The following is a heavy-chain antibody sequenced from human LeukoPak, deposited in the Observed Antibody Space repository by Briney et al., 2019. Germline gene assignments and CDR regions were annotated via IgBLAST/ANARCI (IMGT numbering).Heavy chain of an antibody. J-gene: IGHJ4*02. CDR3: ARDDISPAMVDY. D-gene: IGHD5-18*01. CDR1: GYTFISYD. CDR2: ISAYNGNT. Sequence: ASVKVSCKASGYTFISYDFSCVRQAPGQGLECLGWISAYNGNTNYAQKLQGRVTMTTDTSTSTAYMELRSLRSDDTAVYYCARDDISPAMVDYWGQGTLVTVSS. V-gene: IGHV1-18*01.